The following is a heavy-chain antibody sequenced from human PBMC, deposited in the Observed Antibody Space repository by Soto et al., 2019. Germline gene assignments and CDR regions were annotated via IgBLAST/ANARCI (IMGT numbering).Heavy chain of an antibody. J-gene: IGHJ5*02. CDR2: ISGSGDYT. CDR1: GFTFSSYA. CDR3: AKDSRSHPQGWFDP. V-gene: IGHV3-23*01. Sequence: EVQLLESGGGLVQPGESLRLSCAASGFTFSSYAMTWVRQAPGKGLEWVSSISGSGDYTYFADSVKARFTISRDNPKDTLYLQMSSLRVEDTAIYYCAKDSRSHPQGWFDPWGQGTLVSVSS. D-gene: IGHD2-15*01.